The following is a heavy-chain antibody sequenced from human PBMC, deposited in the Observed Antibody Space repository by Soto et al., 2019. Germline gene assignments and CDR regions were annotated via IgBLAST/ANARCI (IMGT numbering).Heavy chain of an antibody. J-gene: IGHJ4*02. D-gene: IGHD2-15*01. CDR3: ARELALGCDDY. V-gene: IGHV3-48*03. Sequence: PGGSLRLSCAASGFTFSSYEMNWVRQAPGKGLEWVSYISSSGSTIYYADSVKGRFTISRDNAKNSLYLQMNSLRAEDTAVYYCARELALGCDDYWGQGTLVTVSS. CDR1: GFTFSSYE. CDR2: ISSSGSTI.